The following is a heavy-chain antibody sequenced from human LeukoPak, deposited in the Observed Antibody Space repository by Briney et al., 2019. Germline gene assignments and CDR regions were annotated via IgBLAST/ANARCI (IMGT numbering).Heavy chain of an antibody. CDR3: ARVREDPWNSAPHAFDI. D-gene: IGHD1-1*01. CDR2: IYHGGST. Sequence: SETLSLTCTVSGYSISSGYYWGWIRQPPGKGLEWIGSIYHGGSTYYNPSLKSRVTISVDTSKNQFSLKLSSVTAADTAVYYCARVREDPWNSAPHAFDIWGQGTMVTVSS. CDR1: GYSISSGYY. J-gene: IGHJ3*02. V-gene: IGHV4-38-2*02.